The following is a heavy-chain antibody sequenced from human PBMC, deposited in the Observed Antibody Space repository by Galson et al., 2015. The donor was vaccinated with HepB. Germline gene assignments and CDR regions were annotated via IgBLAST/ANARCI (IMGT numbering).Heavy chain of an antibody. V-gene: IGHV1-18*01. CDR1: GYTFTSYG. D-gene: IGHD6-19*01. J-gene: IGHJ4*02. Sequence: SVKVSCKASGYTFTSYGISWVRQAPGQGLEWMGWISAYNGNTNYAQKLQGRVTMTTDTSTSTAYMELRSLRSDDTAVYYCASARIAVAGTEVWYWGQGTLVTISS. CDR2: ISAYNGNT. CDR3: ASARIAVAGTEVWY.